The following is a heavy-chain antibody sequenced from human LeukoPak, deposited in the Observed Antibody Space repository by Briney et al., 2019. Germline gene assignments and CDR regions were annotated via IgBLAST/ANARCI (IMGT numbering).Heavy chain of an antibody. CDR1: GFIFDDYT. CDR3: AKDGKNYFDY. CDR2: ISWDGGST. V-gene: IGHV3-43*01. J-gene: IGHJ4*02. Sequence: GGSLRLSCAASGFIFDDYTMHWVRQAPGKGLEWVSLISWDGGSTYYADSAKGRFTISRDNSKNSLSLQMNSLRPEDTALYYCAKDGKNYFDYWGQGTLVTVSS.